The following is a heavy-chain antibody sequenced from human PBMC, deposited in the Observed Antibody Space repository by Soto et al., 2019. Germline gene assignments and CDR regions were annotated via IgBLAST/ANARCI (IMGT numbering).Heavy chain of an antibody. J-gene: IGHJ4*02. V-gene: IGHV3-48*03. CDR3: AREIGDCSSTSCYEGVDY. Sequence: GGSLILSCAASGFTFSSYEMNWVRQSPGEGLEWVSYISSSGSTIYYADSVNGRFTISRDNAKNSLYLQMNSLRAEDTAVYYCAREIGDCSSTSCYEGVDYWGQGTLVTVSS. CDR2: ISSSGSTI. CDR1: GFTFSSYE. D-gene: IGHD2-2*01.